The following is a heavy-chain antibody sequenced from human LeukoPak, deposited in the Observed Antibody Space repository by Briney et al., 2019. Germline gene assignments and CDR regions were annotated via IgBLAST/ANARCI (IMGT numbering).Heavy chain of an antibody. V-gene: IGHV3-7*01. Sequence: GGSLRLSCEAYGFTLGDHWMTWVRQAPGKGLEWVAYIKQDGSARNYVDSVKGRFTISRDNSKNTLYLQMGSLRGEDMAVYYCAREVNWRFDYWGQGTLVTVSS. CDR3: AREVNWRFDY. D-gene: IGHD1-1*01. CDR1: GFTLGDHW. J-gene: IGHJ4*02. CDR2: IKQDGSAR.